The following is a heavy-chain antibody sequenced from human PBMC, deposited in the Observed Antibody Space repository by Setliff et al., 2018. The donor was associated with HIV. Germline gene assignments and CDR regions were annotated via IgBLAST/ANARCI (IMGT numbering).Heavy chain of an antibody. V-gene: IGHV4-4*07. J-gene: IGHJ3*02. CDR2: IHTSGNT. Sequence: SETLSLTCTVSGGSIRIYYWNWIRQPAGKGLEWIGRIHTSGNTNYNPSLKSRVTISVDTSKNQFSLKLSSVTAADTAVYYCARPGLGARPRAFDIWGQGTMVTVSS. D-gene: IGHD6-19*01. CDR1: GGSIRIYY. CDR3: ARPGLGARPRAFDI.